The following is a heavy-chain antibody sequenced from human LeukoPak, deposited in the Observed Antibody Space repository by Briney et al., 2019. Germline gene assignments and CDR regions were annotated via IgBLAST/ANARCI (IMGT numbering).Heavy chain of an antibody. Sequence: GGSLRLSCSASGFTFSNYTMHWVRQAPGKGLEYVSSISSNGGSTYSADSVKGRFTISRDNSNHTLSLQMNSLRVEDTAIYYCVKDIQLSTWGLGTMVTVSS. J-gene: IGHJ3*01. D-gene: IGHD5-24*01. CDR1: GFTFSNYT. V-gene: IGHV3-64*04. CDR3: VKDIQLST. CDR2: ISSNGGST.